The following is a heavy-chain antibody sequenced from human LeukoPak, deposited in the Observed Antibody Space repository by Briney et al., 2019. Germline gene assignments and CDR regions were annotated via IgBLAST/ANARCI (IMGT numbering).Heavy chain of an antibody. Sequence: SGPTLVNPTQTLTLTCTFSGFSLITRGVGVGWIRQSPGKALEWLALIYWDDDKRYSPSLKSRLTITKDTSKNQVVLTMTNMDPVDTGTYYCAQSLTFTGWFDPWGQGTLVTVSS. CDR2: IYWDDDK. J-gene: IGHJ5*02. CDR1: GFSLITRGVG. V-gene: IGHV2-5*02. CDR3: AQSLTFTGWFDP.